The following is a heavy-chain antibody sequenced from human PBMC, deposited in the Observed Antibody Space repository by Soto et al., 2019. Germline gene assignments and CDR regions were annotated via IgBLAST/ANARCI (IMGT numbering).Heavy chain of an antibody. CDR1: GGSISGHY. J-gene: IGHJ6*03. Sequence: QVQLQESGPGLVKPSETLSLSCNVSGGSISGHYWSWVRQTPGKGLEWIGYIYYSGSTNDNPSLKGRVTISADTSKSHFSLWLPSLTAADTAVYYCARGPYYDLIWNYYYMDVWGKGTTVTVSS. D-gene: IGHD3-16*01. CDR3: ARGPYYDLIWNYYYMDV. CDR2: IYYSGST. V-gene: IGHV4-59*08.